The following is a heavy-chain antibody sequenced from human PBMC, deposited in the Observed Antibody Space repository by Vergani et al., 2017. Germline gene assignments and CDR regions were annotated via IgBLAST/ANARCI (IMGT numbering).Heavy chain of an antibody. Sequence: EVQLVESGGGLVKPGGSLRLSCAASGFTFSSYSMNWVRQAPGKGLEWVSSISSSSSYIYYADSVKGRFTISRDNAKNSLYLQMNSLRAEDTAVYYCAREWGPYGSGTHHRWGQGTLVTVSS. J-gene: IGHJ4*02. CDR1: GFTFSSYS. D-gene: IGHD3-10*01. CDR2: ISSSSSYI. CDR3: AREWGPYGSGTHHR. V-gene: IGHV3-21*01.